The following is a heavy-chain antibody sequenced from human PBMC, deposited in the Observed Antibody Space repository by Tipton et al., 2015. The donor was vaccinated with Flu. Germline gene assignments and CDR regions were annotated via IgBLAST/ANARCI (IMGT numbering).Heavy chain of an antibody. J-gene: IGHJ4*02. CDR1: GGTFSSYA. CDR2: IIPIFGTA. Sequence: QLVQSGAEVKKPGSSVKVSCKASGGTFSSYAISWVRQAPGQGLEWMGGIIPIFGTANYAQKFQGRVTITADESTSTAYMGLSSLTSEYTAVYYFARERSYGDYGGGLFDSWGQGTLVPVSS. V-gene: IGHV1-69*01. CDR3: ARERSYGDYGGGLFDS. D-gene: IGHD4-17*01.